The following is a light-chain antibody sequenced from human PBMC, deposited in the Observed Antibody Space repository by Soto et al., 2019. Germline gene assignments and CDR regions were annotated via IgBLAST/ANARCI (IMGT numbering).Light chain of an antibody. V-gene: IGLV1-44*01. CDR1: SXNVGGNP. CDR2: TNT. J-gene: IGLJ1*01. CDR3: ASWDDSLNGPV. Sequence: QSVLTQPPSASGTPGQRVTISCSGSSXNVGGNPVNWYQHVPTTAPKLLIYTNTQRPSGVPDRFSGSKSGTSASLAISGLQSEDEADYYCASWDDSLNGPVLGTGTKLTVL.